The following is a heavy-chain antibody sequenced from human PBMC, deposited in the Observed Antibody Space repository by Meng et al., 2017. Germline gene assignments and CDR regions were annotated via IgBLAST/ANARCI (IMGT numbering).Heavy chain of an antibody. CDR3: ARQWGYPIYGMDV. CDR2: IYPGDSDT. Sequence: GESLKISCQGSGYSFTSYWIGWVRQMPGKGLEWMGIIYPGDSDTIYSPSFQGQVTITANKSISTAYLQWSSLKASDTAMYYCARQWGYPIYGMDVWGQGTMVTVSS. CDR1: GYSFTSYW. J-gene: IGHJ6*02. V-gene: IGHV5-51*01. D-gene: IGHD5-12*01.